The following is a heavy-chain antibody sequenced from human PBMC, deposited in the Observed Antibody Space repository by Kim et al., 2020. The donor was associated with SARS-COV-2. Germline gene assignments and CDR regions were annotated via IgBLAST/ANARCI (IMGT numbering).Heavy chain of an antibody. Sequence: NPSLKSRVTISVDTSKNQFSLKLSSVTAADTAVYYCARDGGYSRRSRLEDWGQGTLVTVSS. J-gene: IGHJ4*02. D-gene: IGHD6-13*01. CDR3: ARDGGYSRRSRLED. V-gene: IGHV4-31*02.